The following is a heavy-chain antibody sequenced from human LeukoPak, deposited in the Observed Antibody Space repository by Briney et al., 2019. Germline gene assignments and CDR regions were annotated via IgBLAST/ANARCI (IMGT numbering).Heavy chain of an antibody. CDR1: GGTFSSYA. CDR2: IIPIFGTA. CDR3: AKDGYYGSAPPLDY. Sequence: GASVKVSCKASGGTFSSYAISWVRQAPGQGLEWMGGIIPIFGTADYAQKFQGRVTITADESTSTAYMELSSLRAEDTAVYYCAKDGYYGSAPPLDYWGQGTLVTVSS. V-gene: IGHV1-69*13. J-gene: IGHJ4*02. D-gene: IGHD3-10*01.